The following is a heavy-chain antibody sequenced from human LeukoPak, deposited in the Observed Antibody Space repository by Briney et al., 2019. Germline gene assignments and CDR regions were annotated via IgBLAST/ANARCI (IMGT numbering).Heavy chain of an antibody. V-gene: IGHV1-8*01. CDR3: ASRDGYNDYYFDY. J-gene: IGHJ4*02. Sequence: GASAKVPCKASGYTFTSYDLIWARQATGQGLEWMGWMNPNSGNTGYAQKFQGRVTMTRNTSISTAYMELRSLRSEDTAVYYCASRDGYNDYYFDYWGQGSLVTVSS. CDR2: MNPNSGNT. CDR1: GYTFTSYD. D-gene: IGHD5-24*01.